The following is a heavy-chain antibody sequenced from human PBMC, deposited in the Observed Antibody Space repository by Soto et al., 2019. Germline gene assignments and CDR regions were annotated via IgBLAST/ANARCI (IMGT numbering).Heavy chain of an antibody. CDR1: GFTFDDHG. CDR2: ISWNSGSI. CDR3: VRDTSSGWHLKDH. J-gene: IGHJ4*02. Sequence: EVDLVESGGGLAQPGRSLRLSCVASGFTFDDHGMHWVRQIPGRGLEWVSGISWNSGSIGYAESVKGRFTIFRDNAKNSLYLEMNSLRQEDTASYYCVRDTSSGWHLKDHWGQGVQVSVSS. D-gene: IGHD3-9*01. V-gene: IGHV3-9*01.